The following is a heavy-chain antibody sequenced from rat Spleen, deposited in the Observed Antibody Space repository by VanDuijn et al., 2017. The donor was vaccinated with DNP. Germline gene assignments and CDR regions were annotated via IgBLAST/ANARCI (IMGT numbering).Heavy chain of an antibody. CDR1: GFTFSHYG. J-gene: IGHJ2*01. V-gene: IGHV5S13*01. D-gene: IGHD4-2*01. CDR2: ISTVGSNT. CDR3: GRDTGN. Sequence: EVHLVESGGGLVQPGGSLKLCCEASGFTFSHYGMAWVRQAPSKGLEWVAAISTVGSNTYYRDSVKGRFTISRNNAKNTLYLQMNGLRSEDTATYYCGRDTGNWGQGVMVTVSS.